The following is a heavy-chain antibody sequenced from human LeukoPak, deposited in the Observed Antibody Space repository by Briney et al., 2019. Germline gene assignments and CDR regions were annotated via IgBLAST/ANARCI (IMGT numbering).Heavy chain of an antibody. CDR1: GGTFSSYA. CDR2: IIPIFGTA. CDR3: AKDGCSSTSCYVFDY. V-gene: IGHV1-69*05. J-gene: IGHJ4*02. Sequence: ASVKVSCKASGGTFSSYAISWVRQAPGQGLEWMGRIIPIFGTANYAQKFQGRVTITTDESTSTAYMELSSLRSEDTAVYYCAKDGCSSTSCYVFDYWGQGTLVTVSS. D-gene: IGHD2-2*01.